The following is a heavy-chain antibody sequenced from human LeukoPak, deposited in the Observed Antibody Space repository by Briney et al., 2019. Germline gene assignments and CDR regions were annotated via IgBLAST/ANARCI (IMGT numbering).Heavy chain of an antibody. V-gene: IGHV3-30*04. CDR3: PRGSENYYYMDV. CDR2: ISYAGTNE. CDR1: GFTFSTNL. J-gene: IGHJ6*03. Sequence: GGSLRLSCAASGFTFSTNLIHWVRQAPGKGLEWVALISYAGTNEYYADSVEGRFTISRDNSKNTLYLQMSSLRAEDTAVYYCPRGSENYYYMDVSGTRTTVTVSS. D-gene: IGHD1-14*01.